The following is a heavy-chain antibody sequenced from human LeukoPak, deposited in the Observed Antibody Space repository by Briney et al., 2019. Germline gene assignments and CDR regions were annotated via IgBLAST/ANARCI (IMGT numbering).Heavy chain of an antibody. CDR3: AKVAAPVFDH. CDR1: GFTFYSYW. D-gene: IGHD6-25*01. V-gene: IGHV3-7*01. CDR2: MKRDGSEK. Sequence: GGSLRLSCAASGFTFYSYWMSWVRQAPGKGLEWVANMKRDGSEKYYVDSVKGRFTISRDNAKNSLYLQMNSLRAEDTAIYYCAKVAAPVFDHWGQGTLVTVSS. J-gene: IGHJ4*02.